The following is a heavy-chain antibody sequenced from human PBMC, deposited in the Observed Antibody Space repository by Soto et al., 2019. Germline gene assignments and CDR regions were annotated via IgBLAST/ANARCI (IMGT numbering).Heavy chain of an antibody. CDR3: AREKYDSSFDY. CDR1: CGSVNTYY. V-gene: IGHV4-59*02. CDR2: ISYSGST. Sequence: SETLSLTCTVSCGSVNTYYWSWIRQRPGKGLEWIGYISYSGSTNYNPSLKSRVTISVDTSRNQFSLKLSSVTAADTAMYYCAREKYDSSFDYWGQGTLVTVSS. D-gene: IGHD3-22*01. J-gene: IGHJ4*02.